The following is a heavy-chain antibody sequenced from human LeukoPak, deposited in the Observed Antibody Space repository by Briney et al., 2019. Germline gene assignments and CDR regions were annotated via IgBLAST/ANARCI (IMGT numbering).Heavy chain of an antibody. CDR3: AKAGEPDPYYYYYMDV. CDR2: ISGSGGST. V-gene: IGHV3-23*01. Sequence: PGGSLRLSCAASGFTFSSYAMSWVRQAPGKGLEWVSAISGSGGSTYYADSVKGRFTISRDNSKNTLYLQMNSLRAEDTAVYYCAKAGEPDPYYYYYMDVWGKGTTVTVSS. D-gene: IGHD1-14*01. CDR1: GFTFSSYA. J-gene: IGHJ6*03.